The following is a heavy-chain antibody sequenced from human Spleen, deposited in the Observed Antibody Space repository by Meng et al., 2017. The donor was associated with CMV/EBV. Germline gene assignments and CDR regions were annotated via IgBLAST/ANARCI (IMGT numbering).Heavy chain of an antibody. D-gene: IGHD5-18*01. CDR1: GGSISSYY. Sequence: QVQLQESGPGPVKPSETRSRTCTVSGGSISSYYWSWIRQPPGKGLEWIGYIYYSGRTNYNPSLKSRVTISVDTSKNQFSLKLSSVTAADTAVYYCARARGYSYGWNYWGQGTLVTVSS. CDR2: IYYSGRT. J-gene: IGHJ4*02. V-gene: IGHV4-59*01. CDR3: ARARGYSYGWNY.